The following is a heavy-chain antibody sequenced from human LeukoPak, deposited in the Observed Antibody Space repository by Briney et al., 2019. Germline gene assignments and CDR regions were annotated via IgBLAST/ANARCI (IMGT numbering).Heavy chain of an antibody. J-gene: IGHJ4*02. D-gene: IGHD3-10*01. V-gene: IGHV1-18*01. Sequence: ASVKVSCKASGYTFTSYGISWVRRAPGQGLEWMGWISAYNGNTNYAQKLQGRVTMTTDTSTSTAYMELRSLRSDDTAVYYCARDLRSTMVRGVPRALNYWGQGTLVTVPS. CDR2: ISAYNGNT. CDR3: ARDLRSTMVRGVPRALNY. CDR1: GYTFTSYG.